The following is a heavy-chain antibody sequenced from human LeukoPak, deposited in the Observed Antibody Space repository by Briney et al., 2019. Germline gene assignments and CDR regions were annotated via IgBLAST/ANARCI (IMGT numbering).Heavy chain of an antibody. J-gene: IGHJ4*02. CDR1: GYTFTSYG. V-gene: IGHV1-18*01. CDR3: AREVMVRGIPFDY. CDR2: ISVYNGKT. Sequence: ASVKVSCKASGYTFTSYGISWVRQAPGQGLEWMGWISVYNGKTNYAQKLQGRVTMTTETSTSTAYLELRSLRFDDTALYYCAREVMVRGIPFDYWGQGTLVTASS. D-gene: IGHD3-10*01.